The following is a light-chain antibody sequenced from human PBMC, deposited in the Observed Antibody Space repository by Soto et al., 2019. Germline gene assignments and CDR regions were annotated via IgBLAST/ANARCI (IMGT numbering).Light chain of an antibody. J-gene: IGKJ4*01. CDR3: QKYGSSPLT. CDR2: GAS. CDR1: QSVSNNY. V-gene: IGKV3-20*01. Sequence: EIVLTQSPGTLSLSPGERATLSCRASQSVSNNYLAWYQQKPGQAPRLIIYGASRRATGIPDRFSGSGSGTDFTLTISRLEPEDFAVYSCQKYGSSPLTFGGGTKVEIK.